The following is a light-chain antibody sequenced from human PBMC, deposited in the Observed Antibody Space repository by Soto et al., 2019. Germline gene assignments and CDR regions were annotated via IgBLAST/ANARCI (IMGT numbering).Light chain of an antibody. Sequence: EIVLTQSPAPLSLSPGDRDTLTGRASQYVAHSLAWYQQKPGQAPRLLSYDASDRAAGIPGRFSGSGSGTDFTLTISSLEPEDFAIYYCQQRSNWPPITFGQGTRLEIK. CDR2: DAS. CDR3: QQRSNWPPIT. V-gene: IGKV3-11*01. CDR1: QYVAHS. J-gene: IGKJ5*01.